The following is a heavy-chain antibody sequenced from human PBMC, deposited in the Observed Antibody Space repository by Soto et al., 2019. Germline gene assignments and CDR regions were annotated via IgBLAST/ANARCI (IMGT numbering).Heavy chain of an antibody. V-gene: IGHV3-48*03. Sequence: GPLRLSCAASGFTFSSYEMNWVRQAPGKGLEWFSYISSSGSTIYYADSVKGRFTISRDNAKNSLYLQMNSLRAEDTAVYYCARFGYYYDSSGYPKPFDYWGQGXLVTVYS. D-gene: IGHD3-22*01. CDR1: GFTFSSYE. J-gene: IGHJ4*02. CDR3: ARFGYYYDSSGYPKPFDY. CDR2: ISSSGSTI.